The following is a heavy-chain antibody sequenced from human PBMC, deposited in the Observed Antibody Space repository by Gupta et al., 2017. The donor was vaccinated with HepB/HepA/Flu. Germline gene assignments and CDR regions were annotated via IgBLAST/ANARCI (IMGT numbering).Heavy chain of an antibody. CDR3: ATRRGGDCSATACYGWLDS. D-gene: IGHD2-2*01. CDR2: VSSTGNTI. CDR1: GFTFSSSE. J-gene: IGHJ5*01. Sequence: QLVESGGGLVQPGGSLRLSCAASGFTFSSSEMNWVRPAPGKGLEWISYVSSTGNTIYYADSVEGRFTISRDNAKNSLYLQMDNLSAEDTAVYHCATRRGGDCSATACYGWLDSWGQGTLVTVSS. V-gene: IGHV3-48*03.